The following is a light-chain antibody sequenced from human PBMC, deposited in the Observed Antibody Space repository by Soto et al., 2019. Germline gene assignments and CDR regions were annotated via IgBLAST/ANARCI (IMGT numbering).Light chain of an antibody. V-gene: IGKV3-15*01. CDR3: QQYHNWPPRYT. CDR1: QSVSSN. Sequence: EIVMTQSPATLSVSPGERDTLSCRASQSVSSNLAWYQQKPGQAPRLLIYGASTRATGIPARFSGSGSGTEFTLTISSLQSEDFAVYYCQQYHNWPPRYTFGQGTKLEIK. CDR2: GAS. J-gene: IGKJ2*01.